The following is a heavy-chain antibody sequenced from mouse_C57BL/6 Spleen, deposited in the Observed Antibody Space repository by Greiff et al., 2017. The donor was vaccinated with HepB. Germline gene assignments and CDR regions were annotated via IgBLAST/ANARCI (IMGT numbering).Heavy chain of an antibody. J-gene: IGHJ4*01. V-gene: IGHV1-7*01. Sequence: VQLQQSGAELAKPGASVKLSCKASGYTFTSYWMHWVKQRPGQGLEWIGDINPSSGYTKYNQKFKDKATLTADKSSSTAYMQLSILTYEDSAVYYCARSMLLRYAMDYWGQGTSVTVSS. CDR2: INPSSGYT. CDR1: GYTFTSYW. D-gene: IGHD2-3*01. CDR3: ARSMLLRYAMDY.